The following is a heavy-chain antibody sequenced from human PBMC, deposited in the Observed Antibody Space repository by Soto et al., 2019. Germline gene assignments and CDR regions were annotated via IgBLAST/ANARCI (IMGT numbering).Heavy chain of an antibody. CDR3: ARHYVEGSGWYFQH. V-gene: IGHV4-39*01. CDR2: IYYSGTT. Sequence: PSETLSLTCTVFADSISSSSYYWGWIRQPPGKRLEWIGSIYYSGTTYYNPSLKSRVTISVDTSKNQFSLKLSSVTAADTAVYYCARHYVEGSGWYFQHWGQGTLVTVSS. J-gene: IGHJ1*01. CDR1: ADSISSSSYY. D-gene: IGHD6-19*01.